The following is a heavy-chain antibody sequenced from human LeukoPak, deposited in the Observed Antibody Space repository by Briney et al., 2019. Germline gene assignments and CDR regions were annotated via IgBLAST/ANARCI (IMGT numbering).Heavy chain of an antibody. D-gene: IGHD5-24*01. CDR3: ARAGQMATMLYYFDY. J-gene: IGHJ4*02. V-gene: IGHV1-8*01. Sequence: ASVKVSCKASGYTFTSYDINWVRQATGQGLEWMGWMNPNSGNTGYAQKFQGRVTMTRNTSISTAHMELSSLRSEDTAVYYCARAGQMATMLYYFDYWGQGTLVTVSS. CDR1: GYTFTSYD. CDR2: MNPNSGNT.